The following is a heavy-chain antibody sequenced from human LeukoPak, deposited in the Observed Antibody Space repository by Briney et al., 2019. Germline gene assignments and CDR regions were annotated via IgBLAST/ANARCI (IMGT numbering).Heavy chain of an antibody. D-gene: IGHD4-17*01. V-gene: IGHV4-34*01. J-gene: IGHJ5*02. CDR3: ARSRRYGDYGGWFDP. Sequence: PSETLSLTCAVYGGSFSGYYWSWIRQPPGKGLEWIGEINHSGSTNYNPSLKSRVTISVDTSKNQFSLKLSSVTAADTAVYYCARSRRYGDYGGWFDPWGQGTLVTVSS. CDR1: GGSFSGYY. CDR2: INHSGST.